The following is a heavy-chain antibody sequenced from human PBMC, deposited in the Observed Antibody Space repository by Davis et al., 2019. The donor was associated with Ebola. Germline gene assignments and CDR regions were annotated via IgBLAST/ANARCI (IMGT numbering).Heavy chain of an antibody. Sequence: SVKVSCKASGGTFSSSAINWVRQAPGQGLEWMGGIIPIFGTPNYAQKFQGRVTITADKSTSTAYMGLSSLTSDDTAVYYCARGSGVPTATFDFWGQGTLVTVSS. CDR1: GGTFSSSA. V-gene: IGHV1-69*06. CDR2: IIPIFGTP. J-gene: IGHJ4*02. D-gene: IGHD2-2*01. CDR3: ARGSGVPTATFDF.